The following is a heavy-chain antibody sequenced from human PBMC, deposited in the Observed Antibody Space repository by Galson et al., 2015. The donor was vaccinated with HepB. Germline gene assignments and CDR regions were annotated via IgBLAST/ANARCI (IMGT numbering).Heavy chain of an antibody. V-gene: IGHV1-2*02. Sequence: SVKVSCKASGYTFTGYYMHWVRQAPGQGLEWMGWINPNSGGTNYAQKFQGRVTMTRDTSISTAYMELSRLRSDDTAVYYCARSPITMVRGAHYYMDVWGKGTTVTVSS. CDR2: INPNSGGT. CDR3: ARSPITMVRGAHYYMDV. D-gene: IGHD3-10*01. J-gene: IGHJ6*03. CDR1: GYTFTGYY.